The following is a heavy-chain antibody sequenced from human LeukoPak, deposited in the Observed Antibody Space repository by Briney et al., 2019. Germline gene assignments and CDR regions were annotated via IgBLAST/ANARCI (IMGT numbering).Heavy chain of an antibody. CDR3: AREYPPDY. CDR1: GGSISSYY. CDR2: IYCSGNT. J-gene: IGHJ4*02. Sequence: PSETLSLTCTVSGGSISSYYWSWIRQPPGKGLEWIGSIYCSGNTYYNPSLKSRVTISVDTSKNQFSLKLSSVTAADTAVYYCAREYPPDYWGQGTLVTVSS. V-gene: IGHV4-39*07. D-gene: IGHD2-2*02.